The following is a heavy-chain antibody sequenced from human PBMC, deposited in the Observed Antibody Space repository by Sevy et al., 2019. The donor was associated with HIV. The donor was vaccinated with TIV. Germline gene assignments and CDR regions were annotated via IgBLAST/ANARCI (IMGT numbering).Heavy chain of an antibody. CDR2: ISSISNYI. V-gene: IGHV3-21*01. Sequence: GGSLRLSCAASGFTFSDYNMNWVRQAPGKGLERVSSISSISNYIYYADSVKGRFTISRDSAKNSLYLQMNSLRAEDTAVYYCARETSSFGEGIYYGMDVWRQGTTVTVSS. D-gene: IGHD3-10*01. J-gene: IGHJ6*02. CDR1: GFTFSDYN. CDR3: ARETSSFGEGIYYGMDV.